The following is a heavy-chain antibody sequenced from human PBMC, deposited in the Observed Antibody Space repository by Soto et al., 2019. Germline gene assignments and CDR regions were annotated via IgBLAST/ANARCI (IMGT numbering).Heavy chain of an antibody. CDR3: AKAGSSWYGGYYYYGLDV. V-gene: IGHV3-23*01. Sequence: GGSLRLSCAASGFTFSSYAMSWVRQAPGKGLEWVSAISGSGGSTYYADSVKGRFTISRDNSKNTLYLQMNSLRAEDTAVYYCAKAGSSWYGGYYYYGLDVWRQGSTVTVSS. J-gene: IGHJ6*02. CDR2: ISGSGGST. CDR1: GFTFSSYA. D-gene: IGHD6-13*01.